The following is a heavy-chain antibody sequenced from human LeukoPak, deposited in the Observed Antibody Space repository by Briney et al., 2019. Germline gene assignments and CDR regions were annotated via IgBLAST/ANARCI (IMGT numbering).Heavy chain of an antibody. Sequence: SVKVSCKASGGSFSSYVITWVRQAPGQGLEWMGRIIPVLGVSNFAQEFRGRVTITAEKSTSTAHMELSRLESGDTAVYYCTREGVYAPDPSSYHRDAFDIWGQGTEVIVSS. CDR3: TREGVYAPDPSSYHRDAFDI. J-gene: IGHJ3*02. V-gene: IGHV1-69*04. CDR2: IIPVLGVS. CDR1: GGSFSSYV. D-gene: IGHD3-16*02.